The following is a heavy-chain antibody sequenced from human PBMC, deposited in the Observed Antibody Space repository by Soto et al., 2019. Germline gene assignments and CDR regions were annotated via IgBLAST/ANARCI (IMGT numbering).Heavy chain of an antibody. V-gene: IGHV3-23*01. D-gene: IGHD6-6*01. J-gene: IGHJ4*02. Sequence: HPGGSLRLSCAASGFTFSSYAMSWVRQTPGKGLEWVSAISGSGGSTYYADSVKGRFTISRDNSKNTLYLQMNSLRAEDTAVYYCAKGRYSSSSGFDYWGQGTLVTVSS. CDR1: GFTFSSYA. CDR3: AKGRYSSSSGFDY. CDR2: ISGSGGST.